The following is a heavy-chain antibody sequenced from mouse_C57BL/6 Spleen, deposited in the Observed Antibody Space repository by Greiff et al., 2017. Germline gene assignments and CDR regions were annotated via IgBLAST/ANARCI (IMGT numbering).Heavy chain of an antibody. D-gene: IGHD1-1*01. V-gene: IGHV1-42*01. CDR3: ARWGITTVVAEDYFDY. Sequence: EVQLQQSGPELVKPGASVKISCKASGYSFTGYYMNWVKQSPEKSLEWIGEINPSTGGTTYNQKFKAKATLTVDKSSSTAYMQLKSLTSEDSAVYYCARWGITTVVAEDYFDYWGQGTTLTVSS. CDR2: INPSTGGT. CDR1: GYSFTGYY. J-gene: IGHJ2*01.